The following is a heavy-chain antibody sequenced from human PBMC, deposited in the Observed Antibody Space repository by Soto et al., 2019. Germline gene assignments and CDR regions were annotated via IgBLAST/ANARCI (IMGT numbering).Heavy chain of an antibody. CDR3: ARDPHGTIPMDV. CDR1: GFTFSSYS. Sequence: VGSLRLSCAASGFTFSSYSMNWVRQAPGKGLEWVSSISSSSSYIYYADSVKGRFTISRDNAKNSLYLQMNSLRAEDTAVYYCARDPHGTIPMDVWGQGTTVTV. CDR2: ISSSSSYI. V-gene: IGHV3-21*01. D-gene: IGHD3-3*01. J-gene: IGHJ6*02.